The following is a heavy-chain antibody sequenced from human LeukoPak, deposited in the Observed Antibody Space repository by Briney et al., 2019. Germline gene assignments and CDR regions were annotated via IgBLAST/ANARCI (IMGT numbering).Heavy chain of an antibody. V-gene: IGHV5-51*01. CDR1: GYRFTSYW. Sequence: GASLKISCKGSGYRFTSYWIGWVRQMPGKGLEWMGIIYPGDSDTRYSPSFQGQVTISADKSISTAYLQWSSLKASDTAMYYCARKTFGTLQLLDCWGQGTLVTVSS. D-gene: IGHD5-18*01. J-gene: IGHJ4*02. CDR2: IYPGDSDT. CDR3: ARKTFGTLQLLDC.